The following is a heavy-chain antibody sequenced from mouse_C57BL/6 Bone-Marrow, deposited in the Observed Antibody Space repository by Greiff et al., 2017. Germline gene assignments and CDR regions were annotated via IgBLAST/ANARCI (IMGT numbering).Heavy chain of an antibody. J-gene: IGHJ2*01. CDR3: AKGYYYYGSSWYFDY. D-gene: IGHD1-1*01. V-gene: IGHV1-81*01. CDR1: GYTFTSYG. Sequence: VQVVESRAELARPGASVKLSCKASGYTFTSYGISWVKQRTGQGLEWIGEIYPRSGNTYYNEKFKGKATLTADKSSSTAYMELRSLTSEDSAVYFCAKGYYYYGSSWYFDYWGQGTTLTVSS. CDR2: IYPRSGNT.